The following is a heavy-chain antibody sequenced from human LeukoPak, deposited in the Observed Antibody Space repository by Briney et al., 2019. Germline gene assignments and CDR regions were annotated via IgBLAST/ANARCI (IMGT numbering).Heavy chain of an antibody. D-gene: IGHD3-10*01. V-gene: IGHV4-59*01. CDR2: IYYSGST. CDR3: ARLKAGSDAFDI. J-gene: IGHJ3*02. Sequence: SETLSLTCTVSGGSISSYYWSWIRQPPGKGLEWIGYIYYSGSTNYNPSLKSRVTISVDTSKNQFSLKLGSVTAADTAVYYCARLKAGSDAFDIWGQGTMVTVSS. CDR1: GGSISSYY.